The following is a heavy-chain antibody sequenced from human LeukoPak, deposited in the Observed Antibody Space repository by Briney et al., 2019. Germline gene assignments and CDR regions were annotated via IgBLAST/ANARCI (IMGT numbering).Heavy chain of an antibody. CDR3: ARDRIVVVTAIKEPYYYYYGMDV. J-gene: IGHJ6*02. CDR2: ISGSGGST. Sequence: GGSLRLSCAASGFTFSSYAMSWVRQAPGKGLEWVSAISGSGGSTYCADSVKGRFTISRDNSKNTLYLQMNSLRAEDTAVYYCARDRIVVVTAIKEPYYYYYGMDVWGQGTTVTVS. CDR1: GFTFSSYA. D-gene: IGHD2-21*02. V-gene: IGHV3-23*01.